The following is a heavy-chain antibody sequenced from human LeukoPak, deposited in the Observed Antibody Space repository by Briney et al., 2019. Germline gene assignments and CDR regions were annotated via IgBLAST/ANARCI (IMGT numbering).Heavy chain of an antibody. J-gene: IGHJ4*02. Sequence: SETLSLTCTVSGGSMSSYYWSWIRQPPGKGLEWIGYIYNSGSTNYNPSLKSRVTISVDTSKNQFSLKLSSVTAADTAVYYCAKGGYSPYYFDYWGQGTLVTVSS. CDR1: GGSMSSYY. CDR3: AKGGYSPYYFDY. V-gene: IGHV4-59*08. D-gene: IGHD6-13*01. CDR2: IYNSGST.